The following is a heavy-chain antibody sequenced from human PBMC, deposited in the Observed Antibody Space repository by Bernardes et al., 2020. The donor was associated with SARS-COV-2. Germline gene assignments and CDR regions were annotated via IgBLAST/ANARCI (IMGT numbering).Heavy chain of an antibody. J-gene: IGHJ4*02. D-gene: IGHD6-13*01. CDR3: ARLERSRYSSSWYV. CDR1: GYTFTGYY. Sequence: ASVKVSCKASGYTFTGYYMHWVRQAPGQGLEWMGWINPNSGGTNYAQKFQGRVTMTRDTSISTAYMELSRLRSDDTAVYYCARLERSRYSSSWYVWGQGTLVTDSS. CDR2: INPNSGGT. V-gene: IGHV1-2*02.